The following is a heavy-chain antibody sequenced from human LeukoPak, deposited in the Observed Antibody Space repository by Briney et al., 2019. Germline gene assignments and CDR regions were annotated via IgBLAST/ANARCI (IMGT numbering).Heavy chain of an antibody. J-gene: IGHJ4*02. Sequence: GGSLRLSCAASGFTFSNYRMSWVRQAPGKGLEWVSSISTSGSFIYYSDSMKGRFTVSRDNAKKSLYLQMNSLRAEDTAVYYCARGYGYFYYFDYWGQGTLVTVSS. CDR1: GFTFSNYR. D-gene: IGHD3-16*01. CDR3: ARGYGYFYYFDY. V-gene: IGHV3-21*01. CDR2: ISTSGSFI.